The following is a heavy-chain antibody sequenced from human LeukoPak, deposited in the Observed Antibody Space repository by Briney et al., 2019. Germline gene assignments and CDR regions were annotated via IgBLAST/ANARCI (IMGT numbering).Heavy chain of an antibody. CDR3: ARVTAAYYDILTEGFDY. D-gene: IGHD3-9*01. J-gene: IGHJ4*02. V-gene: IGHV3-21*01. Sequence: GGSLRLSCAASGFTFSHYTLNWVRQAPGKGLEWVSSISTGSDYIYYADSVKGRFTISRDNSKNSLYLRMNSLRAEDTAVYFCARVTAAYYDILTEGFDYWGQGTLVTVSS. CDR1: GFTFSHYT. CDR2: ISTGSDYI.